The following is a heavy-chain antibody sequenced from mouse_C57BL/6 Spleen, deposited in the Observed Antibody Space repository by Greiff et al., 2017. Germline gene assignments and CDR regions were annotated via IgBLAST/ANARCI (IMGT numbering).Heavy chain of an antibody. Sequence: VQLQQSGAELVRPGSSVKLSCKASGYTFTSYWMHWVKQRPIQGLEWIGNIDPSDSETHYNQKFKVKATLTVDKSSSTAYMQLSSLTSEDSAVYYCATIYYGNYGYAMDYWGQGTSVTVSS. D-gene: IGHD2-1*01. J-gene: IGHJ4*01. V-gene: IGHV1-52*01. CDR3: ATIYYGNYGYAMDY. CDR2: IDPSDSET. CDR1: GYTFTSYW.